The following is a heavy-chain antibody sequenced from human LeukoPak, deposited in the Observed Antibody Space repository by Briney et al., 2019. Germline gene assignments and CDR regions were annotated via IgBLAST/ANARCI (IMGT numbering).Heavy chain of an antibody. CDR1: GFTLSSYA. CDR3: AKDNYGSSVY. CDR2: ISGSGGST. D-gene: IGHD3-10*01. J-gene: IGHJ4*02. V-gene: IGHV3-23*01. Sequence: QPGGSLRLSRAASGFTLSSYAMSWVRQAPGKGLEWVSGISGSGGSTYYADSVKGRFTISRDNSKNMLYLQMNSLRAEDTAVYYCAKDNYGSSVYWGQGTLVTVSS.